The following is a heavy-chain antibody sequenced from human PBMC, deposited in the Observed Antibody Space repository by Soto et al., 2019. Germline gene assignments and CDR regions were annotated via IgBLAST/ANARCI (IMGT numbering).Heavy chain of an antibody. CDR1: GFTFSSYG. CDR3: ANEGRGSGWFGGLDY. J-gene: IGHJ4*02. CDR2: ISYDGSNK. Sequence: QVQLVESGGGVVQPGRSLRLSCAASGFTFSSYGMHWVRQAPGKGLEWVAVISYDGSNKYYADSVKGRFTISRDNSKNTLYLQMNSLRAEDTAVYYCANEGRGSGWFGGLDYWGQGTLVTVSS. D-gene: IGHD6-19*01. V-gene: IGHV3-30*18.